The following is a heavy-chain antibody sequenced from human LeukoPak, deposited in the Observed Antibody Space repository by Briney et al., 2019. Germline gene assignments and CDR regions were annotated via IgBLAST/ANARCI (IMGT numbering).Heavy chain of an antibody. Sequence: GRSLRLSCAAFGLPVSSYGMHWVRQAPGKGLEWVAVISDDGDSESYVDSVKGRFTISRDNSNNILYLQMNSLRPEDTAVYYCAKDRGLGGFRYYGMGVWGQGTTVTVSS. CDR2: ISDDGDSE. J-gene: IGHJ6*02. CDR1: GLPVSSYG. V-gene: IGHV3-30*18. D-gene: IGHD3-16*01. CDR3: AKDRGLGGFRYYGMGV.